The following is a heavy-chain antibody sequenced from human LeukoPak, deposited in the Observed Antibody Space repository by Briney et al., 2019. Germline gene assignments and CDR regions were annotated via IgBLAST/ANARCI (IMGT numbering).Heavy chain of an antibody. CDR3: ARELAARPYFDY. CDR2: IRYDGSNK. CDR1: GFTFSSYG. V-gene: IGHV3-30*02. D-gene: IGHD6-6*01. Sequence: GGSLRLSCAASGFTFSSYGMHWVRQAPGKGLEWVAFIRYDGSNKYYADSVKGRFTISRDNSKNTLYLQMNSLRAEDTAVYYCARELAARPYFDYWGQGTLVTVSS. J-gene: IGHJ4*02.